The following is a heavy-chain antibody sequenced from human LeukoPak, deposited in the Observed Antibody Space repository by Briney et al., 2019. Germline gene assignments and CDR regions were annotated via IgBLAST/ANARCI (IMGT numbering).Heavy chain of an antibody. Sequence: ASVKVSCKASGYTFTGYYMHWVRQAPGQGLEWMGWINPNSGGTNYAQKFQGRVTITRDTSISTAYMELSRLRSDDTAVYYCATWDVLRYFDWLSYWGQGTLVTVSS. D-gene: IGHD3-9*01. CDR2: INPNSGGT. V-gene: IGHV1-2*02. CDR3: ATWDVLRYFDWLSY. CDR1: GYTFTGYY. J-gene: IGHJ4*02.